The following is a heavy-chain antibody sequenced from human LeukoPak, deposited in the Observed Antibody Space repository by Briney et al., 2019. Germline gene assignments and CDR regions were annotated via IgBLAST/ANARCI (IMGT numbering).Heavy chain of an antibody. V-gene: IGHV1-2*02. CDR2: IDPQTGNT. CDR3: ASEAFWASGNCYLQRVAS. D-gene: IGHD3-22*01. Sequence: GASVKVSCKPSGYTFNACYMHWVRQTPGQGLEWVGWIDPQTGNTRYAQKFQGRVTITRDTPIGTVYMELSSLRSDDTPVYYCASEAFWASGNCYLQRVASWGPGTLVTVSS. J-gene: IGHJ4*02. CDR1: GYTFNACY.